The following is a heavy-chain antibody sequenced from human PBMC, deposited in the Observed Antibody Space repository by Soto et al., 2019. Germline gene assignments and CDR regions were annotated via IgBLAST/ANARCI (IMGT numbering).Heavy chain of an antibody. V-gene: IGHV3-15*07. J-gene: IGHJ4*02. D-gene: IGHD1-1*01. Sequence: GALRLSCAASGLTFTNALMNWVRQAPGKGPEWVGRVKTKADGGTTDYAAPAKGRFTISRDDSINTVYLQMNSLKIEDTAVYYCTSRIRTTNDYWGQGTLVTVSS. CDR2: VKTKADGGTT. CDR1: GLTFTNAL. CDR3: TSRIRTTNDY.